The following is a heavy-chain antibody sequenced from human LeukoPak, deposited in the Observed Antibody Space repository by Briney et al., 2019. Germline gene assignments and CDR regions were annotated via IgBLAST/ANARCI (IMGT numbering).Heavy chain of an antibody. CDR2: IYYSGST. D-gene: IGHD6-19*01. J-gene: IGHJ3*02. V-gene: IGHV4-59*08. Sequence: SETLSLTCTVSGGSISSYYWSWIRQPPGKGLEWIGYIYYSGSTNYNPSLKSRVTISVDTSKNQFSLKLSSVTAADTAVYYCARHMSSGWYVDPYDAFDIWGQGTMVTVSS. CDR1: GGSISSYY. CDR3: ARHMSSGWYVDPYDAFDI.